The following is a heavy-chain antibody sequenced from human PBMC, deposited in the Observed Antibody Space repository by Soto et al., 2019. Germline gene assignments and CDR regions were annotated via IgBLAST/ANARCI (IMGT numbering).Heavy chain of an antibody. Sequence: ASVKVSCKASGYTFTTYGISWVRQAPGQGLEWMGWISPYNGTTKYAEKFQGEMTMTTDTATSTAYMDLRSLRSDDTAVYYCARDGERDTGLNFYYYLHGMDAWGQGXRVTVSS. D-gene: IGHD1-1*01. CDR2: ISPYNGTT. CDR1: GYTFTTYG. V-gene: IGHV1-18*04. J-gene: IGHJ6*02. CDR3: ARDGERDTGLNFYYYLHGMDA.